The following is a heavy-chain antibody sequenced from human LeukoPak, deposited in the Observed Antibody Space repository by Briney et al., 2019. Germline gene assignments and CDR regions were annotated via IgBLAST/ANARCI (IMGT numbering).Heavy chain of an antibody. V-gene: IGHV3-23*01. J-gene: IGHJ4*02. CDR2: ISGSGGST. CDR3: AENPQYYYDSSGFFEY. CDR1: GFTFSSYA. D-gene: IGHD3-22*01. Sequence: PGGSLRLSCAASGFTFSSYAMSWVRQAPGKGLEWVSAISGSGGSTYYADSVKGRFTISRDNSKNTLYLQMNSLRAEDTAVYYCAENPQYYYDSSGFFEYWGQGTLVTVSS.